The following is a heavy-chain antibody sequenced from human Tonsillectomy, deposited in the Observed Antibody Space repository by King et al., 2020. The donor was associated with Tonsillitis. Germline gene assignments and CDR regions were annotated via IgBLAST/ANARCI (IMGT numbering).Heavy chain of an antibody. J-gene: IGHJ6*02. CDR3: ARPHAESKYYYYGMDV. CDR2: TSYDGGNK. Sequence: VQLVQSGGGVVQPGRSLRLSCAASGFTFSRYGMHWVRQAPGKGLEWVAVTSYDGGNKYYAGSVQGRFTISRDNSKNTLFLQMNSLRPEDTAVYYCARPHAESKYYYYGMDVWRQGTTVTVSS. CDR1: GFTFSRYG. V-gene: IGHV3-30*03.